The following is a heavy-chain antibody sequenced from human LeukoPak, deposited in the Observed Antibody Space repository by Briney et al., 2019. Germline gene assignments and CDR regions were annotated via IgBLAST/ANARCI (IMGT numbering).Heavy chain of an antibody. Sequence: GGSLRLSCKVSGIIVSSNYMSWVRQAPGKGLEWVSYISGSSSTINYADSVKGRFTISRDNAKNSLYLQMKSLRAEDTAVYYCARDLGGSSWSLRAFDIWGQGTMVTVSS. CDR2: ISGSSSTI. CDR1: GIIVSSNY. V-gene: IGHV3-48*04. D-gene: IGHD6-13*01. CDR3: ARDLGGSSWSLRAFDI. J-gene: IGHJ3*02.